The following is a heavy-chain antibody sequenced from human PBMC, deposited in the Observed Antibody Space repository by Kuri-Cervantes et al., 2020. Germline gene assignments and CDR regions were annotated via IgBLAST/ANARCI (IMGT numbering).Heavy chain of an antibody. V-gene: IGHV4-59*01. CDR2: IYYSGST. J-gene: IGHJ4*02. CDR1: GGSISSYY. CDR3: ASWNDDRGFFDY. Sequence: ESLKISCTVSGGSISSYYWSWIRQPPGKGLEWIGYIYYSGSTNYNPSLKSRVTISVDTSKNQFSLKLSSVTAADTAVYYCASWNDDRGFFDYWGQGTLVTVSS. D-gene: IGHD1-1*01.